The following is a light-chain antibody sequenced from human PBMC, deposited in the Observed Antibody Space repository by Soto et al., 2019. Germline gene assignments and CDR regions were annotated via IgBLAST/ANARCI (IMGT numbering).Light chain of an antibody. CDR1: QRVLYSSTNKNY. J-gene: IGKJ1*01. V-gene: IGKV4-1*01. Sequence: DIVMTQSPDSLAVSLGERATINCKSSQRVLYSSTNKNYLAWYQQKPGQPPKLLIYWASTRESGVPDRFSGSGSGTDFTLTISSLQAEDGAVYYCQQYYRPWTFGQGTKVEIK. CDR2: WAS. CDR3: QQYYRPWT.